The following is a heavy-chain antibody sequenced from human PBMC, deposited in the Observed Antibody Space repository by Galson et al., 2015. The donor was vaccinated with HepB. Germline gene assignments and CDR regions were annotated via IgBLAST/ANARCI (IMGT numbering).Heavy chain of an antibody. CDR3: ARDRTENVLPAARRKYMDV. D-gene: IGHD2-2*01. Sequence: SVKVSCKASGYTFTGYYMHWVRQAPGQGLEWMGWINPNSGGTNYAQKFQGRVTMTRDTPISTAYMELSRLRSDDTAVYYCARDRTENVLPAARRKYMDVWGKGTTVTVSS. CDR1: GYTFTGYY. CDR2: INPNSGGT. J-gene: IGHJ6*03. V-gene: IGHV1-2*02.